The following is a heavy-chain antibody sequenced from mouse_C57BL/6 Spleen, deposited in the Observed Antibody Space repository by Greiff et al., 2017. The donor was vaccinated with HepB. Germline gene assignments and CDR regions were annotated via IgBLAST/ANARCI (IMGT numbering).Heavy chain of an antibody. Sequence: EVKLMESGGGLVKPGGSLKLSCAASGFTFSDYGMHWVRQAPEKGLEWVAYISSGSSTIYYADTVKGRFTISRDNAKNTLFLQMTSLRSEDTAMYYCARSPYYGSSYGFAYWGQGTLVTVSA. V-gene: IGHV5-17*01. J-gene: IGHJ3*01. CDR1: GFTFSDYG. CDR3: ARSPYYGSSYGFAY. CDR2: ISSGSSTI. D-gene: IGHD1-1*01.